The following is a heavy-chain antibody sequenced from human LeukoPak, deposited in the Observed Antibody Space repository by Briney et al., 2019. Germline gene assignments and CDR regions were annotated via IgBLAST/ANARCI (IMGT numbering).Heavy chain of an antibody. Sequence: GGSLRLSCAASGFTFSSYWMSWVRQAPGKGLEWVANIKQDGSEKYYVDSVKGRFTISRDNAKNSLYLQMNSLRAEDTAVYYCARDVGYSSNNWFDPWGQGTLVTVSS. V-gene: IGHV3-7*01. CDR3: ARDVGYSSNNWFDP. CDR1: GFTFSSYW. CDR2: IKQDGSEK. D-gene: IGHD6-13*01. J-gene: IGHJ5*02.